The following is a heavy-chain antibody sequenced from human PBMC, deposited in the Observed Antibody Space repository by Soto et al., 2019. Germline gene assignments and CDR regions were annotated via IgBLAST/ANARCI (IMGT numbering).Heavy chain of an antibody. CDR2: ISYDGSNK. J-gene: IGHJ6*02. D-gene: IGHD2-15*01. Sequence: QVQLVESGGGVVQPGRSLRLSCAASGFTFGSYAMHWVRQAPGKGLEWVAVISYDGSNKYYADSVKGRFTISRDNSKNTLYLQMNSLRAEDTAVYYCARDLAANYYYGMDVWGQGTTVTVSS. CDR3: ARDLAANYYYGMDV. V-gene: IGHV3-30-3*01. CDR1: GFTFGSYA.